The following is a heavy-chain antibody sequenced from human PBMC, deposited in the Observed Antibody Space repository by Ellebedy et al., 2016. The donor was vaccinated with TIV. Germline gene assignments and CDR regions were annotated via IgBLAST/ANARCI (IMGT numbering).Heavy chain of an antibody. J-gene: IGHJ4*02. CDR1: GFSLSNSF. CDR2: LTADGRST. Sequence: GGSLRLSXAASGFSLSNSFMSWIRQAPGKGLEWVSTLTADGRSTYFADSVKGRFTISRDNSKNTVCLQMNSLRSEDTAVYYCRPGHYSDAWGQGTLVTVSS. V-gene: IGHV3-23*01. CDR3: RPGHYSDA.